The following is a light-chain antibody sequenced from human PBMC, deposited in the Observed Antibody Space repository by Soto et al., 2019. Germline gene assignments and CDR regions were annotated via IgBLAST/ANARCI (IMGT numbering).Light chain of an antibody. CDR1: SGHSSYI. CDR3: EPWDRNTRV. CDR2: LEGSGSY. V-gene: IGLV4-60*03. J-gene: IGLJ2*01. Sequence: QLVLTQSSSASASLGSSVKLTCTLSSGHSSYIIAWHQQQPGKAPRYLMKLEGSGSYNKGSGVPDRFSGSSSGADRYLTISNPQSEDEADYYCEPWDRNTRVFGGGTTLTVL.